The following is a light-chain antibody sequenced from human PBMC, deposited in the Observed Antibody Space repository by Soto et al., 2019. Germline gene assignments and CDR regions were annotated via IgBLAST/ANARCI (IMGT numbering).Light chain of an antibody. CDR2: EGS. CDR1: SSDVGSYNL. J-gene: IGLJ1*01. V-gene: IGLV2-23*01. Sequence: QSVLTQPASVSGSPGQSITISCTGTSSDVGSYNLVSWYQQHPGKAPKLMIYEGSKRPSGVSNRFSGSKSGNTASLTISGLQAEDEADYYCCSYADSSTEVFGTGTKVTVL. CDR3: CSYADSSTEV.